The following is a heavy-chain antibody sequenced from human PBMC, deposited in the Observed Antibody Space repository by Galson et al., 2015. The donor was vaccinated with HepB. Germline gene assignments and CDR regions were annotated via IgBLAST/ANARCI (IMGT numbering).Heavy chain of an antibody. CDR2: ISWNSGSI. CDR1: GFTFDDYA. V-gene: IGHV3-9*01. D-gene: IGHD3-10*01. J-gene: IGHJ4*02. Sequence: SLRLSCAASGFTFDDYAMHLVRQAPGKGLEWVSGISWNSGSIGYADSVKGRFTISRDNAKNSLYLQMNSLRAEDTALYYCAKDMRHYYGSGRFDYWGQGTLVTVSS. CDR3: AKDMRHYYGSGRFDY.